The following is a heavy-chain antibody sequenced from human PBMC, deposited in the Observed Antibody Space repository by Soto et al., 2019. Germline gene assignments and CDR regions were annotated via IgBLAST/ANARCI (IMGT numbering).Heavy chain of an antibody. Sequence: KPSETLSLTCTVSGGSIISGGYCFICIRQRPWKGLEWIGYIYYSGSTYYNPSLKSRVTISVDTSKNQFSLKLSSVTAADTAVYYCARSRGDSSSWSSAFDIWGQGTMVTVSS. CDR2: IYYSGST. J-gene: IGHJ3*02. V-gene: IGHV4-31*03. CDR3: ARSRGDSSSWSSAFDI. D-gene: IGHD6-13*01. CDR1: GGSIISGGYC.